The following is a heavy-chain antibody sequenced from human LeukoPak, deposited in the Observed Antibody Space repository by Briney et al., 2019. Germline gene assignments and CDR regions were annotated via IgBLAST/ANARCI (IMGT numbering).Heavy chain of an antibody. Sequence: KPSETLSLTCTVSGGSISSYYWSWIRQPAGKGLEWIGRIYTSGSTNYNPSLKSRVTISVDTSKNQFSLKLSSVTAADTAVYYCARDGGDIVVVPAAIWGQGTLVTVSS. CDR3: ARDGGDIVVVPAAI. CDR1: GGSISSYY. J-gene: IGHJ4*02. D-gene: IGHD2-2*01. V-gene: IGHV4-4*07. CDR2: IYTSGST.